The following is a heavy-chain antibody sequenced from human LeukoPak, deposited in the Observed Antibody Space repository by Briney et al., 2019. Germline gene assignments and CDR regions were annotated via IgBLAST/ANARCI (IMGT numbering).Heavy chain of an antibody. V-gene: IGHV4-4*07. D-gene: IGHD1-26*01. J-gene: IGHJ4*02. CDR1: GGSISSSY. CDR3: ARGFTVGATRPLDY. Sequence: SGTLSLTCTVSGGSISSSYWSWIRQPAGKGLEWIGRIYSNWATDYNPSLKSRVTMSVDTSKNHFSLRLSSVTAADTAVYYCARGFTVGATRPLDYWGQGTLVTVSS. CDR2: IYSNWAT.